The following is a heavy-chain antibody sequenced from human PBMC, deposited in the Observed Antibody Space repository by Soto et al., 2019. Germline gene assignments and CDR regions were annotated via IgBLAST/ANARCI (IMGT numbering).Heavy chain of an antibody. Sequence: PGGSLRLSCAVSGLTFRRYALSWVRQAPGKGLEWVSGISGSGDNTDYADSVKGRFTISRDNAKNSLFLQMNSLRADDTAVYYCTTLSWDASDWHWGLGALVTVSS. D-gene: IGHD6-19*01. V-gene: IGHV3-23*01. CDR2: ISGSGDNT. J-gene: IGHJ4*02. CDR3: TTLSWDASDWH. CDR1: GLTFRRYA.